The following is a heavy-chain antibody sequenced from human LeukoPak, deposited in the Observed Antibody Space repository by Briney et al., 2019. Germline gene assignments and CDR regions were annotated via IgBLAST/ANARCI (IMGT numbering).Heavy chain of an antibody. CDR1: GYSINNRNW. D-gene: IGHD6-25*01. CDR3: ARLGGRGYFYFDS. Sequence: SDTLSLTCAVSGYSINNRNWWGWVRQPPGKGLEWIGYIYFSGSAYYSPSLTGRVTVSLDTSKNQFSLKLRSVAAVDTAVYYCARLGGRGYFYFDSWGPGTLVTVSS. V-gene: IGHV4-28*01. CDR2: IYFSGSA. J-gene: IGHJ4*02.